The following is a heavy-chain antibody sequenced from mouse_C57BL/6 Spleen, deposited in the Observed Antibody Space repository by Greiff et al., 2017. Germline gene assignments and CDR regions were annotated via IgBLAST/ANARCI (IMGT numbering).Heavy chain of an antibody. J-gene: IGHJ4*01. CDR1: GFSLSTSGMG. V-gene: IGHV8-12*01. Sequence: VTLIESGPGILQSSQTLSLTCSFSGFSLSTSGMGVSWIRQPSGKGLEWLAHIYWVDDKRYNPSLKSRITISKDTSTNQVFLKITGVDTADTATYYCARDGYDAMDYWGQGTSVTVSS. D-gene: IGHD2-3*01. CDR2: IYWVDDK. CDR3: ARDGYDAMDY.